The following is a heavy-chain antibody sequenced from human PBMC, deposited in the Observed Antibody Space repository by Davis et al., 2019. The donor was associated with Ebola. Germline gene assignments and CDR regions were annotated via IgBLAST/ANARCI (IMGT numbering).Heavy chain of an antibody. Sequence: SETLSLTCAVSGGSISSSNWWSWVRQPPGKGLEWIGEIYHSGSTNYNPSLKSRVTISVDKSKNQFSLKLSSVTAADTAVYYCARHITMVRGVLYYYYGMDVWGQGTTVTVSS. CDR1: GGSISSSNW. J-gene: IGHJ6*02. CDR3: ARHITMVRGVLYYYYGMDV. D-gene: IGHD3-10*01. CDR2: IYHSGST. V-gene: IGHV4-4*02.